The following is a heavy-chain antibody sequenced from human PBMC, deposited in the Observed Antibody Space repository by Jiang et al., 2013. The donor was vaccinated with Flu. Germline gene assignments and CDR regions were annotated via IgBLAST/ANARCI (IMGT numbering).Heavy chain of an antibody. Sequence: VQLVESGGGLVQPGGSLRLSCAASGFTFSSYAMSWVRQAPGKGLEWVSAISGSGGSTYYADSVKGRFTISRDNSKNTLYLQMNSLRAEDTAVYYCAKEGPSSGWYPLTDFDYWGQGTLVTVSX. D-gene: IGHD6-19*01. V-gene: IGHV3-23*04. CDR3: AKEGPSSGWYPLTDFDY. J-gene: IGHJ4*02. CDR2: ISGSGGST. CDR1: GFTFSSYA.